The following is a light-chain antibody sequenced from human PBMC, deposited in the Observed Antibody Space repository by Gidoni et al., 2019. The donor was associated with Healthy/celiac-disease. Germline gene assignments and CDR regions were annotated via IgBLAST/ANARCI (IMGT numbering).Light chain of an antibody. CDR2: GAS. J-gene: IGKJ1*01. V-gene: IGKV3-15*01. Sequence: EIVMTQSPATLSVSPGERATLSCRASQSVSSNLAWYQQKPGQAPRLLIYGASTRATGIPARFSGSGSGTEFTLTISSLQSEDFAVYCCQQYNNWPPRTFGQXTKVEIK. CDR3: QQYNNWPPRT. CDR1: QSVSSN.